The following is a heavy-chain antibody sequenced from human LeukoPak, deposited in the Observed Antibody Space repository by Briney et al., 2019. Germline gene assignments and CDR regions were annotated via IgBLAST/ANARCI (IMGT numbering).Heavy chain of an antibody. J-gene: IGHJ4*02. CDR3: VKDLGYSGYAFDY. V-gene: IGHV3-64D*06. CDR1: GFTFSSYA. D-gene: IGHD5-12*01. CDR2: ISNNGGST. Sequence: GGSLRLSCSASGFTFSSYAMHWVRQAPGKGLEYVSAISNNGGSTYYADSVKGRFTISRDNSKNTLYLQMSSLRAEDTAVYYCVKDLGYSGYAFDYWGQGTLVTVSS.